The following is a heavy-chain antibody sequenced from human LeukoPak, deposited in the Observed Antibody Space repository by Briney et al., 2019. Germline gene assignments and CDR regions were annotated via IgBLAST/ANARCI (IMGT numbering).Heavy chain of an antibody. V-gene: IGHV4-39*01. D-gene: IGHD3-10*01. CDR2: IYYSGST. CDR1: GGSISSSSYY. Sequence: SETLSLTCTVSGGSISSSSYYWGWIRQPPGKGLEWIVRIYYSGSTYYNPSLKSRVTISVDTSKNQSSLKLSSVTAADTAVYYCARVLLWFGELLYFDDWGQGTLVTVSS. CDR3: ARVLLWFGELLYFDD. J-gene: IGHJ4*02.